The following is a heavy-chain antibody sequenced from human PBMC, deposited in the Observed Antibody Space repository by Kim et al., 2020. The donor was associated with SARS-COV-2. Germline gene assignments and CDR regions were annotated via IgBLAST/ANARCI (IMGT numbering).Heavy chain of an antibody. CDR1: GYSFTSYW. V-gene: IGHV5-10-1*01. CDR3: ARLKGVLRYFDWSKYYFDY. D-gene: IGHD3-9*01. CDR2: IDPSDSYT. J-gene: IGHJ4*02. Sequence: GESLKISCKGSGYSFTSYWISWVRQMPGKGLEWMGRIDPSDSYTNYSPSFQGHVTISADKSISTAYLQWSSLKASDTAMYYCARLKGVLRYFDWSKYYFDYWGQGTLVTVSS.